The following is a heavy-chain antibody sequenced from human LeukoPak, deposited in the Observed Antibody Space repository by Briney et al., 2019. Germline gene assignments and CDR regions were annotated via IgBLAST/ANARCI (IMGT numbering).Heavy chain of an antibody. D-gene: IGHD2-15*01. J-gene: IGHJ4*02. CDR3: VKEGVARICYCYDY. CDR1: GFTFRSYG. V-gene: IGHV3-30*18. CDR2: ILYDGCTK. Sequence: GGSLRLSCAASGFTFRSYGMQWVRQAPGKGVEWVVVILYDGCTKYYPASLTSRFTISIDNSNNPLYLQMNSLRAEDTAVYYCVKEGVARICYCYDYWGQGTLVTVSS.